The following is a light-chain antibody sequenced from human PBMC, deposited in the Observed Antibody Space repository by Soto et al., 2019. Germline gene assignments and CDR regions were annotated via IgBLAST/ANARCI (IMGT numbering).Light chain of an antibody. CDR1: SSDLGGYNY. Sequence: QSVLTQPASVSGSPGQSIAVSCTGTSSDLGGYNYASWYQHHPGKAPKLMIYEVSNRPSGVSNRFSGSKSGNTASLTISGLQAEDEADYYCSSYTSSDTLVFGTGTKVTVL. V-gene: IGLV2-14*01. CDR2: EVS. J-gene: IGLJ1*01. CDR3: SSYTSSDTLV.